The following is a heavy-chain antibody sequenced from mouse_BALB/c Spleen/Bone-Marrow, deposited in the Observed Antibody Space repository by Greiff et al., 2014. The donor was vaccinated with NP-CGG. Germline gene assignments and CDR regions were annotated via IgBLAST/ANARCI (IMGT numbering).Heavy chain of an antibody. D-gene: IGHD4-1*01. Sequence: VHLVESGAELVRPVSSVKISCKASGYAFSSYWMNWVKQRPGQGLEWIGQIYPGDGDTNYNGKFKGKATLTADKSSSTAYMQLSSLTSEDSAVYFCARVRNWADYWGQGTTLTVSS. CDR2: IYPGDGDT. CDR1: GYAFSSYW. V-gene: IGHV1-80*01. J-gene: IGHJ2*01. CDR3: ARVRNWADY.